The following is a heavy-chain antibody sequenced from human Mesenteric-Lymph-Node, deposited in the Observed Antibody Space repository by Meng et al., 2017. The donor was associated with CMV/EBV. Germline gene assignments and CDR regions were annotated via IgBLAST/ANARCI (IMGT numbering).Heavy chain of an antibody. CDR2: IDSDGSST. CDR3: AKHASYASSWYFDY. Sequence: GESLKISCAASGFTFSSYWMHWVRQAPGKGLVWVSRIDSDGSSTSYADSVKGRFTISGDNSKNTLYLQMNSLRGEDTAVYYCAKHASYASSWYFDYWGQGALVTVSS. J-gene: IGHJ4*02. D-gene: IGHD6-13*01. CDR1: GFTFSSYW. V-gene: IGHV3-74*01.